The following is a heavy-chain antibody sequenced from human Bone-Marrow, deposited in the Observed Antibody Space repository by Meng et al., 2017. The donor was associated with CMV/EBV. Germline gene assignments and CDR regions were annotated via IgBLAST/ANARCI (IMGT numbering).Heavy chain of an antibody. V-gene: IGHV4-30-4*08. Sequence: LRLSCTVSGGSISSGDYYWSWIRQPPGKGLEWIGYIYYSGSTYYNPSLKSRVTISVDTSKNQFSLKLSSVTAADTAVYYCARGDTVVVPAAIENWFDPWGQGTRVTVSS. J-gene: IGHJ5*02. CDR2: IYYSGST. D-gene: IGHD2-2*02. CDR1: GGSISSGDYY. CDR3: ARGDTVVVPAAIENWFDP.